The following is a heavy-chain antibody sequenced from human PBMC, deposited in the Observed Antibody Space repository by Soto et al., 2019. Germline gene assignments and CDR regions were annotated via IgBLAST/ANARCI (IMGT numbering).Heavy chain of an antibody. J-gene: IGHJ6*02. D-gene: IGHD4-4*01. CDR3: ARDPAIYSGKFDYGLDV. CDR1: GFSFSSYE. V-gene: IGHV3-48*03. CDR2: IGTSGKTI. Sequence: PGGSLRLSCAVSGFSFSSYEMNWVRQAPGKGLEWVSYIGTSGKTIYYADSVRGRFTISRDNAKNSLYLQMNSLRAEDTAVYFCARDPAIYSGKFDYGLDVWGRGTKVTVS.